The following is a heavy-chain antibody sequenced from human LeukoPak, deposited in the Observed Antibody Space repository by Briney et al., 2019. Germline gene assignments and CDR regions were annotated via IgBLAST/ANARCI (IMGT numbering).Heavy chain of an antibody. CDR1: GFTVNSNY. V-gene: IGHV3-53*01. CDR3: ARDEGLITGSHFDY. Sequence: GGSLRLSCAASGFTVNSNYMSWVRQAPGKGLEWVSVIYSEGNDGTTYYADSVKGRFTIYRDNSKNTLYLQMNSLRAEDTAVYYCARDEGLITGSHFDYWGQGTLVTVSS. D-gene: IGHD1-20*01. J-gene: IGHJ4*02. CDR2: IYSEGNDGTT.